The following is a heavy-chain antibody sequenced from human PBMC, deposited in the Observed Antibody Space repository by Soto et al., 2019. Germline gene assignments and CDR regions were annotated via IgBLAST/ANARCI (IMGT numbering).Heavy chain of an antibody. CDR1: GFTFSNAW. CDR3: TTGESSGPEDWAFDI. CDR2: IKSKTDGGTT. V-gene: IGHV3-15*01. J-gene: IGHJ3*02. D-gene: IGHD6-19*01. Sequence: GGSLRLSCAASGFTFSNAWMSWVRQAPGKGLEWVGRIKSKTDGGTTDYAAPVKGRFTISRDDSKNTLYLQMNSLKTEDTAVYYCTTGESSGPEDWAFDIWGQGTMVTVSS.